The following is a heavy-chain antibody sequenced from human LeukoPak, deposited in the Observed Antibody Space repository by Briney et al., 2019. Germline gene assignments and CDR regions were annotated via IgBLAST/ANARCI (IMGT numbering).Heavy chain of an antibody. CDR3: AREGPDGYNA. CDR2: TRNKANSYTT. D-gene: IGHD5-24*01. Sequence: PGGSLRLSCAASGFTFSDHYMGWVRQAPGKGLEWVGRTRNKANSYTTEYAASVKGRFTISRDDSKNSLYLQMNSLKTEDTAVYYCAREGPDGYNAWGQGTLVTVSS. CDR1: GFTFSDHY. J-gene: IGHJ5*02. V-gene: IGHV3-72*01.